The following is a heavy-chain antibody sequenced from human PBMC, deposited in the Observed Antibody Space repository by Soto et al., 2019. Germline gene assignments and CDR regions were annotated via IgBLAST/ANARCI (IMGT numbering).Heavy chain of an antibody. CDR2: MNHNSGNT. V-gene: IGHV1-8*01. CDR1: GYTFTSYD. Sequence: QVQLVQSGAEVKKPWASVKVSCKASGYTFTSYDINWVRQSTGQGLEWMGWMNHNSGNTGYAQKLQARVTITSNTSISTAYMELSSLRSEDTAVYYCAGACSSCDVWGQGTMVTVSS. J-gene: IGHJ6*02. D-gene: IGHD2-21*02. CDR3: AGACSSCDV.